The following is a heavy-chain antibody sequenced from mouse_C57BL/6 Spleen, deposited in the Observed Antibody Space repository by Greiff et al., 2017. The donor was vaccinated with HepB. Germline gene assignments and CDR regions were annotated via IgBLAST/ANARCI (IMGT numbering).Heavy chain of an antibody. D-gene: IGHD2-4*01. CDR1: GYTFTGYW. V-gene: IGHV1-9*01. CDR2: ILPGSGST. Sequence: VQLQQSGAELMKPGASVKLSCKATGYTFTGYWIEWVKQRPGHGLEWIGEILPGSGSTNYNEQFKGKATFTADTSSNTAYMQLSSLTTEDSAIYYCARRGIYYDYDDWFAYWGQGTLVTVSA. J-gene: IGHJ3*01. CDR3: ARRGIYYDYDDWFAY.